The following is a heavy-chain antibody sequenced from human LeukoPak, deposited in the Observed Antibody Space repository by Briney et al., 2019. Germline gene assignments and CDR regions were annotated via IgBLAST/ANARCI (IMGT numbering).Heavy chain of an antibody. J-gene: IGHJ3*02. CDR3: ARASRITMVRGYAFDI. CDR2: INPNSGGT. CDR1: GYTFTGYY. V-gene: IGHV1-2*02. D-gene: IGHD3-10*01. Sequence: ASVKVSCKASGYTFTGYYMHWVRQAPGQGLEWMGWINPNSGGTNYAQKFQGRVTMTRDTSISTAYMELSRLRSDDTAVYYCARASRITMVRGYAFDIWGQGTMVTASS.